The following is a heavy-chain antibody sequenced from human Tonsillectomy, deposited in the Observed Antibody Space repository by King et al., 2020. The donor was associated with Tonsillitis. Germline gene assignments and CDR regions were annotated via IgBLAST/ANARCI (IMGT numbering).Heavy chain of an antibody. J-gene: IGHJ6*03. CDR1: GFSLTTSGMC. CDR2: IDWDDDK. D-gene: IGHD6-25*01. CDR3: ARTIGIAARGGGYYYYMDV. V-gene: IGHV2-70*11. Sequence: TLKESGPALVKPTQTLTLTCTFSGFSLTTSGMCVSWIRQPPGKALEWLARIDWDDDKYYSTSLKTRLTLSKDTSKNQGVLTMTNMDTVDTTTYYCARTIGIAARGGGYYYYMDVWGKGTTVTVSS.